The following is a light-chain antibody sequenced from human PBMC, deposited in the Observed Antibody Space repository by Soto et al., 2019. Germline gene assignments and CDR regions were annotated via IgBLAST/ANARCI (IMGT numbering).Light chain of an antibody. J-gene: IGKJ1*01. CDR2: DTS. V-gene: IGKV3-20*01. CDR3: KQYYTSPTWT. Sequence: EVVLTQSPGTLSLSPGERATLSCRASQSVTSRYLAWYQQKPGQAPRRLIYDTSRRATGSPERFSGSESGTDFTLTITRLEPEDFVVYYCKQYYTSPTWTFGQGTKVQIK. CDR1: QSVTSRY.